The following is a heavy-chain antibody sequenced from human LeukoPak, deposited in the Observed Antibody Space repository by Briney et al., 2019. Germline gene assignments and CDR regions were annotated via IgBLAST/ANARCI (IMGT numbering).Heavy chain of an antibody. Sequence: SVKVSCKASGGTFSSYAISWVRQAPGQGLEWMGRIIPILGIANYAQKFQGRVTITADKSTSTAYMELSSLRSEDTAVYYCARGLDSSGWGVFDYWGQGTLVTVSS. CDR3: ARGLDSSGWGVFDY. V-gene: IGHV1-69*04. D-gene: IGHD6-19*01. J-gene: IGHJ4*02. CDR2: IIPILGIA. CDR1: GGTFSSYA.